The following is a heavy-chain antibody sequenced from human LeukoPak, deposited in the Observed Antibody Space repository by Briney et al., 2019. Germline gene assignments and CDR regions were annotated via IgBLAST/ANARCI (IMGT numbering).Heavy chain of an antibody. CDR2: IYYSGST. Sequence: SETLSLTCTVSGGSISSYYWSWIRQPPGKGLEWIGYIYYSGSTNYNPSLKSRVTISVDTSKNQFSLKLSSVTAADTAVYYCARAIDDYPSYFDYWGQGTLVTVSP. CDR1: GGSISSYY. CDR3: ARAIDDYPSYFDY. D-gene: IGHD3-16*01. V-gene: IGHV4-59*01. J-gene: IGHJ4*02.